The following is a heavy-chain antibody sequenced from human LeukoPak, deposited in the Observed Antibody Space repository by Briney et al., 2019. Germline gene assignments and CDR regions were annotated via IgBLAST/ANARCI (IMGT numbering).Heavy chain of an antibody. D-gene: IGHD4-23*01. CDR1: GFTVSSNY. J-gene: IGHJ4*02. Sequence: GGSLRLSCAASGFTVSSNYMSWVRQAPGKGLEWVSVIYSGGSTYYADSVKGRFTISRDNSKNTLYLQMNSLRAEDTAVYYCARRAGGYSHPYDYWGQGILVTVSS. V-gene: IGHV3-66*04. CDR3: ARRAGGYSHPYDY. CDR2: IYSGGST.